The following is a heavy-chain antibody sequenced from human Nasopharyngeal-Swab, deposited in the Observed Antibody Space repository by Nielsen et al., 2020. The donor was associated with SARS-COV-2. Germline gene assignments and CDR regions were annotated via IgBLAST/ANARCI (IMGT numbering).Heavy chain of an antibody. Sequence: WIRQPPGKGLEWVSAISGSGGSTYYADSVKGRFTISRDNSKNTLSLQMNSLRAEDTAVYYCARVHRYYDFWSGYYTGSRGMDVWGQGTTVTVSS. J-gene: IGHJ6*02. D-gene: IGHD3-3*01. V-gene: IGHV3-23*01. CDR2: ISGSGGST. CDR3: ARVHRYYDFWSGYYTGSRGMDV.